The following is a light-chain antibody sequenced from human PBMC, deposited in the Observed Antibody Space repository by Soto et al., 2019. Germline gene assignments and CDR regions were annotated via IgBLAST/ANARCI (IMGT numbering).Light chain of an antibody. CDR3: ASYTGSDTLV. V-gene: IGLV2-8*01. CDR2: EVS. J-gene: IGLJ2*01. CDR1: SSDVGGYNY. Sequence: QSVLTQPPSASGSPVQSVTISCTGTSSDVGGYNYVSWYQQHPGKAPKLMIYEVSKRPSGVPDRLSGSKSGNTASLTVSGLQVEDEADYYCASYTGSDTLVFGGGTQLTVL.